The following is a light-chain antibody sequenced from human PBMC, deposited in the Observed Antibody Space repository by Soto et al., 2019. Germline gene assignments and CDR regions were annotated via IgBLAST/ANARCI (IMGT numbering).Light chain of an antibody. Sequence: DIQMTQSPSSLSASVGDRVTITCRASQSISTYLNWYQQKPGKAPNLLIYTASSLQSGVPSRFSGSGSVTEFTLTISSLQPEDFATYYCQQSHSIPLTFGGGTKVEIK. CDR1: QSISTY. V-gene: IGKV1-39*01. J-gene: IGKJ4*01. CDR2: TAS. CDR3: QQSHSIPLT.